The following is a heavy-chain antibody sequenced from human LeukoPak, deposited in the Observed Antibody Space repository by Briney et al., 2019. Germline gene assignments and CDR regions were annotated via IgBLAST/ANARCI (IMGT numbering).Heavy chain of an antibody. CDR1: GFPFSSHA. Sequence: GGPLRLSCAASGFPFSSHAMKWVRQAPGKGLEWVSGISGSGAFTYYADSAKGRFTISRDNSKDTLYLQMNSLRAEDTATYYCARAFYCSNGVCSSLGDHWGQGTLVTVSS. D-gene: IGHD2-8*01. CDR3: ARAFYCSNGVCSSLGDH. CDR2: ISGSGAFT. J-gene: IGHJ4*02. V-gene: IGHV3-23*01.